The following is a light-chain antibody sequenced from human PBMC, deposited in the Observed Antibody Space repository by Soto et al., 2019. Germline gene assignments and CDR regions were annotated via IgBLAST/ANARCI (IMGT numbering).Light chain of an antibody. J-gene: IGLJ7*01. CDR3: SSYTSSSTVL. CDR2: DVS. CDR1: SSDVGGYNY. Sequence: QSALTQPASVSGSPGQSITISCTGTSSDVGGYNYVSWYQQHPDKAPKLMIYDVSNRPSGVSDRFSGSKSGNTASLTISGLQAEDEADYYCSSYTSSSTVLFGGGTQLTVL. V-gene: IGLV2-14*03.